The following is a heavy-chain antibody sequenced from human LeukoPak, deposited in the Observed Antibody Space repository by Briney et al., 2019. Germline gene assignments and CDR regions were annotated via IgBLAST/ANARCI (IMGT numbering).Heavy chain of an antibody. CDR3: ASRKLGNDY. CDR2: IYYSGTT. CDR1: GDSVSSTTYY. V-gene: IGHV4-39*07. Sequence: SETLSLTCTVSGDSVSSTTYYWAWVRQSPGKGLAWIGAIYYSGTTYYNPSLKSRVTISLGTSKTQFSLKLSSVTAADTAVYYCASRKLGNDYWGQGTLVTVSS. J-gene: IGHJ4*02. D-gene: IGHD7-27*01.